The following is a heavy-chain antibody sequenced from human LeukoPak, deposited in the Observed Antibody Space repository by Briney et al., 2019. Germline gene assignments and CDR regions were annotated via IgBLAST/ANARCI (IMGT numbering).Heavy chain of an antibody. CDR2: ITSGGGSI. Sequence: PGGSLRLSCAASGFTFSDYHMSWIRQAPGKGLEWVSYITSGGGSIYYADSVKGRFTISRDNAKNTLYLQMNSLRVEDTAVYYCARGRPHGNDYWGQGTLVTVSS. D-gene: IGHD4-23*01. CDR3: ARGRPHGNDY. CDR1: GFTFSDYH. J-gene: IGHJ4*02. V-gene: IGHV3-11*04.